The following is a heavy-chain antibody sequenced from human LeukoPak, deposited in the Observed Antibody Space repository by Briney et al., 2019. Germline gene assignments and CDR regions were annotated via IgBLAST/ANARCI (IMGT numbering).Heavy chain of an antibody. CDR3: AKATHYYDSSGYPPFSFDY. Sequence: GGSLRLSCTVSGFTVSSNSMSWVRQAPGKGLEWVSFIYSDNTHYSDSVKGRFTISRDNSKNTLYLQMNSLRAEDTAVYYCAKATHYYDSSGYPPFSFDYWGQGTLVTVSS. CDR2: IYSDNT. D-gene: IGHD3-22*01. J-gene: IGHJ4*02. CDR1: GFTVSSNS. V-gene: IGHV3-66*03.